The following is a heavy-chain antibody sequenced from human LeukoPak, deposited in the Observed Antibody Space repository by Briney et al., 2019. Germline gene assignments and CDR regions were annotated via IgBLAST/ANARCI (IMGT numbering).Heavy chain of an antibody. Sequence: ASVKVSCKASGGTFSSYAISWVRQAPGQGLESMGGIIPIFGTANYAQKFQGRVTITADESTSTAYMELSSLRSEDTAVYYCARGPRAEYFQHWGQGTLVTVSS. J-gene: IGHJ1*01. CDR1: GGTFSSYA. CDR2: IIPIFGTA. CDR3: ARGPRAEYFQH. V-gene: IGHV1-69*13.